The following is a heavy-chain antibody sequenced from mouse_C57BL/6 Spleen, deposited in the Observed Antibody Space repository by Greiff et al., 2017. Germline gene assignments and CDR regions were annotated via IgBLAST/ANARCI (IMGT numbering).Heavy chain of an antibody. Sequence: EVKLMESGGGLVQPKGSLKLSCAASVFSFTTYAMNWVRQAPGKGLEWVARIRSKSNNYATYYADSVKDRFTISRDDSESMLYMQMNNLKTEDTAMYYCVSRAWFAYWGQGTLVTVSA. CDR1: VFSFTTYA. V-gene: IGHV10-1*01. CDR3: VSRAWFAY. J-gene: IGHJ3*01. CDR2: IRSKSNNYAT.